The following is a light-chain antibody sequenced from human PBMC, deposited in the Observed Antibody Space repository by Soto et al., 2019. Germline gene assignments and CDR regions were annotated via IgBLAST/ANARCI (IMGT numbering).Light chain of an antibody. J-gene: IGKJ4*01. CDR1: QSISSW. Sequence: DIQMTQSPSTLSASVGDRVTITCRASQSISSWLAWYQQKPGKATKLLIYKASSLESGVPSRFSGSGSGTEFTLTISSLQPDDSATYYCQQYNSYSLTFGGGTKVEIK. CDR2: KAS. V-gene: IGKV1-5*03. CDR3: QQYNSYSLT.